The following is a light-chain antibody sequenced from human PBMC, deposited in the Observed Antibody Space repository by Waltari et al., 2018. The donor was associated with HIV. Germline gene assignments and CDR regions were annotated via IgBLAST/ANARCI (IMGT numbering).Light chain of an antibody. CDR1: GSDIGVYDF. CDR2: DAI. Sequence: HSALTQPASVSGSPGQSISISCSGTGSDIGVYDFVSWYQQHPGRPPKLILYDAINRASDVPDRFSASKSGTTASLTITGLQDEDEADYFCSSFTTSQTYVFGSVTRVTVL. J-gene: IGLJ1*01. V-gene: IGLV2-14*03. CDR3: SSFTTSQTYV.